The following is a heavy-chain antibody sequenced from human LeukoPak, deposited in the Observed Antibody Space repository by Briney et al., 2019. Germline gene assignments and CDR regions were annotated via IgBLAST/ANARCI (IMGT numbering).Heavy chain of an antibody. CDR3: AKDRSLGGPENWFFDL. Sequence: PGGFLRLSCAASGFTFSTYAMTWVRQAPGKGLEWVSYISSSGSTIYYADSVKGRFTISRDNAKNSLYLQLNSLRAEDTAVYYCAKDRSLGGPENWFFDLWGRGTLVTVSS. CDR2: ISSSGSTI. J-gene: IGHJ2*01. V-gene: IGHV3-48*04. CDR1: GFTFSTYA. D-gene: IGHD3-16*02.